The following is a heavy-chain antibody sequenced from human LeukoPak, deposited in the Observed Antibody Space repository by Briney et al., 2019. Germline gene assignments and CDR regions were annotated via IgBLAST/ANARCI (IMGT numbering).Heavy chain of an antibody. CDR2: ISSSGSTI. CDR1: GFTFSDYY. J-gene: IGHJ4*02. Sequence: GRSLRLSCAASGFTFSDYYMSWIRQAPGKGLEWVSYISSSGSTIYYADSVKGRFTISRDNAKNSLYLQMNSLRAEDTAVYYCARVTASTSFDYWGQGTLVTVSS. CDR3: ARVTASTSFDY. V-gene: IGHV3-11*01. D-gene: IGHD5/OR15-5a*01.